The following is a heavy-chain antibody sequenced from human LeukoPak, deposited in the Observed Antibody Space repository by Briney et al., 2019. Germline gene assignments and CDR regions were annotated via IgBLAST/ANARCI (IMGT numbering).Heavy chain of an antibody. Sequence: GESLKTSCKGSGYSFTSYWIGWVRQMPGKGLEWMGIIYPGDSDTRYSPSFQGQVTISADKSISTAYLQWSSLKASDTAMYYCARREWLLGTGVDYWGQGTLVTVSS. CDR3: ARREWLLGTGVDY. D-gene: IGHD5-12*01. CDR1: GYSFTSYW. J-gene: IGHJ4*02. CDR2: IYPGDSDT. V-gene: IGHV5-51*01.